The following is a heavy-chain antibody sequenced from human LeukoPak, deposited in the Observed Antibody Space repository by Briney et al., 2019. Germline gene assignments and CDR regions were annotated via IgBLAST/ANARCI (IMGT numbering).Heavy chain of an antibody. Sequence: PGGSLRLSCAASGFTFGDYAMHWVRQAPGKGLEWVSGKSWSGNIFGYADSVKGRFTISRDNAKNTLSLQMNSLLAEDTAFYYCARVIRAPDYWGQGTLVTVSS. CDR1: GFTFGDYA. V-gene: IGHV3-9*01. D-gene: IGHD2-21*01. CDR2: KSWSGNIF. J-gene: IGHJ4*02. CDR3: ARVIRAPDY.